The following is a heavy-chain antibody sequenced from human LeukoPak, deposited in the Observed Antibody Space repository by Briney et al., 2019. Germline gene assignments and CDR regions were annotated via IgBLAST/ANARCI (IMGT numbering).Heavy chain of an antibody. J-gene: IGHJ6*03. Sequence: ASVKVSCNASGGTFSSYAISWVRQAPGQGLEWMGGIIPIFGTANCAQKFQGRVTITADESTSTAYRELSSLRSEDTGVYYCSRGLVGVINYMDVWSKGTTVTVSS. CDR2: IIPIFGTA. D-gene: IGHD3-3*01. CDR3: SRGLVGVINYMDV. V-gene: IGHV1-69*13. CDR1: GGTFSSYA.